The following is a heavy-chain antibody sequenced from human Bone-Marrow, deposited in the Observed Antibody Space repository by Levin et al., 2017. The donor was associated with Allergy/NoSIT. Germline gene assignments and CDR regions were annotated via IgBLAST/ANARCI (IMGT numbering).Heavy chain of an antibody. CDR3: ARREVGADGENAFDI. CDR2: IYPGDSDT. CDR1: GYMFPDYW. Sequence: ASVKVSCKGSGYMFPDYWIGWVRQMPGKGLEWMGIIYPGDSDTTYSPSFQGQVTFSCDRSISTAYLQWSSLKASDTAIYYCARREVGADGENAFDIWGQGTMVTVSS. J-gene: IGHJ3*02. V-gene: IGHV5-51*01. D-gene: IGHD1-26*01.